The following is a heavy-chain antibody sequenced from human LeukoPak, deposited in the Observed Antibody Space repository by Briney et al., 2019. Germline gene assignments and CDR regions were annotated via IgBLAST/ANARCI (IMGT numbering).Heavy chain of an antibody. V-gene: IGHV3-53*01. CDR1: GFTVSSNY. Sequence: GGSLRLSCAASGFTVSSNYMSWVRQAPGKGLEWVSVIYSGGSTYYTDSVKGRFTISRDNSKNTLYLQMNSLRAENTAVYYCARDLDCSSTSCQDLDYWGQGTLVTVSS. J-gene: IGHJ4*02. CDR2: IYSGGST. CDR3: ARDLDCSSTSCQDLDY. D-gene: IGHD2-2*01.